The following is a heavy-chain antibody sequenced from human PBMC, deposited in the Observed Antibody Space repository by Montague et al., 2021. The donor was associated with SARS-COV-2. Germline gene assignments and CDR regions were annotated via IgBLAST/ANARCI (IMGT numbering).Heavy chain of an antibody. CDR1: GGSISSSNW. D-gene: IGHD5-12*01. CDR3: VYRDYYYYYGMDV. CDR2: IYHSGST. V-gene: IGHV4-4*02. J-gene: IGHJ6*02. Sequence: SETLSLTCAVSGGSISSSNWWSWVRQPPGKGLEWIGEIYHSGSTSYNPSLKSRVTISVDKSKNQFSLKLSSVTAADTAVYYCVYRDYYYYYGMDVWGQGTTVTVSS.